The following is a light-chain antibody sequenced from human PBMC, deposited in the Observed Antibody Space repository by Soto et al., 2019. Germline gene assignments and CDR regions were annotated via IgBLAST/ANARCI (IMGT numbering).Light chain of an antibody. CDR1: QSVSSN. J-gene: IGKJ4*01. CDR3: QQGT. Sequence: EIVMTQSPATLSVSPGERATLSCRASQSVSSNLAWYQQKPGQAPRLLIYDASTRATGIPARFSGSGSGTEFTLTISSLQSEDFAVYYCQQGTFGGGTKVEIK. CDR2: DAS. V-gene: IGKV3-15*01.